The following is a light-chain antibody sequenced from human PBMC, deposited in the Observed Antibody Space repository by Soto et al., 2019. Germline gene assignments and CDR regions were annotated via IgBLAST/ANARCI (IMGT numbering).Light chain of an antibody. CDR2: EVS. CDR3: ISYTSSTTWV. Sequence: QSVLTQPASVSGSPGQSITISCSGTSSDVGAYNYVSWYQHHPVKAPELMIYEVSNRPSGVSDRFSGSRSGNTASLTISGLQAEDESDYYCISYTSSTTWVFGGGTQLTVL. J-gene: IGLJ3*02. V-gene: IGLV2-14*01. CDR1: SSDVGAYNY.